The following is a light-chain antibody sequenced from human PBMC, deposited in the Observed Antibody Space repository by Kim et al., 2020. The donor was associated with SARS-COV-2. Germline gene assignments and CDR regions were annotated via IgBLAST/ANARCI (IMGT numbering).Light chain of an antibody. V-gene: IGKV3-15*01. CDR2: DTS. J-gene: IGKJ4*01. Sequence: EIVMTQSAATVSVSPGERATLSCRASQSITSDLAWYQHKPGQAPRLLMYDTSTRATGIPARFSGSGSGTEFTLTISSLQSEDFVVYYCQQYNRWPLTFGGGTKVDIK. CDR3: QQYNRWPLT. CDR1: QSITSD.